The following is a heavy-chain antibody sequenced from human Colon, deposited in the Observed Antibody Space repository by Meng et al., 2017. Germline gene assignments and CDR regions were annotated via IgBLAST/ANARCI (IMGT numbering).Heavy chain of an antibody. J-gene: IGHJ4*02. CDR1: GYNFISTS. V-gene: IGHV1-3*04. D-gene: IGHD3-22*01. CDR2: INTGNGNT. CDR3: ARAGPFYDSLGYVYYYDF. Sequence: QVQLVQSVAEVREPGASVKVSCKAFGYNFISTSMSWVRQAPGQGREWMGWINTGNGNTKLSQTFQDRVIITRDASANTVFLEVSSLRSEDTAVYYCARAGPFYDSLGYVYYYDFWGQGTLVTVSS.